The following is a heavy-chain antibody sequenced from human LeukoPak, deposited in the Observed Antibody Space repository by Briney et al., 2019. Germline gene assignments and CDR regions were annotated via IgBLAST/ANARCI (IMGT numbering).Heavy chain of an antibody. CDR3: PRVLGGYKTRGYMDV. V-gene: IGHV4-34*01. Sequence: SETLSLTCAVYGGSFSGYYWSWIRQPPGKGLEWIGEINHSGSTNYNPSLKSRVTISVDTSKNQFSLKLSSVTAEDTAVYYCPRVLGGYKTRGYMDVWAKGTTVTVSS. J-gene: IGHJ6*03. CDR2: INHSGST. D-gene: IGHD5-24*01. CDR1: GGSFSGYY.